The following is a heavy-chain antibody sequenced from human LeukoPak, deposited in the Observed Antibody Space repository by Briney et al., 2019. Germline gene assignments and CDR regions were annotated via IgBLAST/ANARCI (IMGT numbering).Heavy chain of an antibody. CDR3: ASKYYDSSGYYRDY. D-gene: IGHD3-22*01. Sequence: GGSLRLSCAASGFPFNAYWMTWVRQAPGKGLEWVAVISYDGSNKYYADSVKGRFTISRDNSKNTLYLQMNSLRAEDTAVYYCASKYYDSSGYYRDYWGQGTLVTVSS. V-gene: IGHV3-30-3*01. CDR1: GFPFNAYW. CDR2: ISYDGSNK. J-gene: IGHJ4*02.